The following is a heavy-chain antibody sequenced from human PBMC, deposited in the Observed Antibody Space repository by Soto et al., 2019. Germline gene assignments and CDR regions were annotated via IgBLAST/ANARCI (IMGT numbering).Heavy chain of an antibody. V-gene: IGHV2-5*01. CDR3: ARRGEQASQPFDS. D-gene: IGHD2-21*01. J-gene: IGHJ4*02. CDR2: IFWNDDK. CDR1: GFSLSTSGVG. Sequence: QITLKESGPTLVKPTQTLTLTCAFSGFSLSTSGVGVGWIRQPPGKALEWLAVIFWNDDKSYSPSVKSRLTITKGTHKNQVVLTMTNMDPVDTGTYYCARRGEQASQPFDSWGQGSLVTVS.